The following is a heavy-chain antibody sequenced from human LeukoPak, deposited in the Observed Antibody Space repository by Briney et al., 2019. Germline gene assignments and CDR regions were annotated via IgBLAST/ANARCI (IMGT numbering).Heavy chain of an antibody. CDR3: VPDRSGYLSRFLPPYFDY. CDR2: IIPIFGTA. D-gene: IGHD3-22*01. V-gene: IGHV1-69*05. J-gene: IGHJ4*02. Sequence: SVKVSCKASGGTFSNYAFNWVRQAPGQGLEWMGGIIPIFGTADYAQKFQGRVTLTTDESTTTAYMELSSLRSEDTAVYYCVPDRSGYLSRFLPPYFDYWGQGTLVTVSS. CDR1: GGTFSNYA.